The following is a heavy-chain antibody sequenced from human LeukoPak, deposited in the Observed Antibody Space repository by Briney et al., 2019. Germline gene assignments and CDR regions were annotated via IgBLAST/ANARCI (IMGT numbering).Heavy chain of an antibody. CDR2: IYSGGST. Sequence: QTGGSLRLSCAASGFTVSSNYMSWVRQAPGKGLEWVSVIYSGGSTYYADSVKGRFTISRDNSKNTLYPQMNSLRAEDTAVYYCARVLRRVLTGYYYYYGMDVWGQGTTVTVSS. V-gene: IGHV3-53*01. J-gene: IGHJ6*02. CDR3: ARVLRRVLTGYYYYYGMDV. D-gene: IGHD3-9*01. CDR1: GFTVSSNY.